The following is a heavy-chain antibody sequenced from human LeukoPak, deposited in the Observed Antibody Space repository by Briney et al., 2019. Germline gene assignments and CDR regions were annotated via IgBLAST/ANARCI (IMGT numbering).Heavy chain of an antibody. D-gene: IGHD3-3*01. CDR3: AASRWSGALDF. V-gene: IGHV3-74*01. CDR2: IDRDGFPT. J-gene: IGHJ4*02. Sequence: GGSLRLSCAASGFIFRDYWMLWVRQVPGKGLIWVSRIDRDGFPTIYADSVKGRFTVSRNNARNTLYLQMNNLRGEDSAVYYCAASRWSGALDFWGKGSLVTVSS. CDR1: GFIFRDYW.